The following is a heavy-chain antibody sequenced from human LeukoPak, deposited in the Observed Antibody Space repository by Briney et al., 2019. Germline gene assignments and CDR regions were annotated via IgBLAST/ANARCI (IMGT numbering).Heavy chain of an antibody. CDR1: GFTFSDYY. CDR3: ARDKVCLDY. J-gene: IGHJ4*02. D-gene: IGHD2-2*01. Sequence: GGSLRLSCAASGFTFSDYYMSWIRQAPGKGLEWVAYISSSSGTIYYADSVKGRFTISRDYAKNSLYLQMNSLRAEDTAVYYCARDKVCLDYWGQGTLVTVSS. V-gene: IGHV3-11*04. CDR2: ISSSSGTI.